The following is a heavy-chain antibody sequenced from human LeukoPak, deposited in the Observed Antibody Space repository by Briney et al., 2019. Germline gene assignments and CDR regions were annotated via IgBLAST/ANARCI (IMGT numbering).Heavy chain of an antibody. CDR2: IYCSGST. CDR1: GGSISSGDYY. D-gene: IGHD4-17*01. Sequence: SLTLSLTCTVSGGSISSGDYYWSWIRQPPGKGLEWIGYIYCSGSTYYNPSLKSRVTISVDTSKNQFSLKLSSVTAADTAVYYCARNNYGDSHFDYWGQGTLVTVSS. V-gene: IGHV4-30-4*01. J-gene: IGHJ4*02. CDR3: ARNNYGDSHFDY.